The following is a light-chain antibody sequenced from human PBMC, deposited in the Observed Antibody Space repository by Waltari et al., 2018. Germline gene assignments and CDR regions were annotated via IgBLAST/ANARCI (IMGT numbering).Light chain of an antibody. V-gene: IGLV3-27*01. Sequence: SYELTQPSSVSVSPGQTARPTCSGDVLANRYTRWFQQKPGQSPVLVIYKDSERPSGIPERFSGSSSGTTVTLTISGAQVEDEADYYCYSVDDNKRVFGGGTKLTVL. CDR1: VLANRY. CDR3: YSVDDNKRV. CDR2: KDS. J-gene: IGLJ2*01.